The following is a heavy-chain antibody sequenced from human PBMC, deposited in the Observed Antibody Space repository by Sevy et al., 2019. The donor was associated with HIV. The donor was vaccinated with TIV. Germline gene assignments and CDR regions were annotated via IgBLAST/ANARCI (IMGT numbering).Heavy chain of an antibody. Sequence: GGCLRLSCAASGFTVSSNYMSWVRQAPGKGLEWVSVIYSGGSTYYADSVKGRFTISRDNSKNTLYLQMNSLRAEDTAVYYCARVADYYDSSGYSKINWYFDLWGRGTLVTVSS. CDR1: GFTVSSNY. CDR2: IYSGGST. CDR3: ARVADYYDSSGYSKINWYFDL. D-gene: IGHD3-22*01. J-gene: IGHJ2*01. V-gene: IGHV3-53*01.